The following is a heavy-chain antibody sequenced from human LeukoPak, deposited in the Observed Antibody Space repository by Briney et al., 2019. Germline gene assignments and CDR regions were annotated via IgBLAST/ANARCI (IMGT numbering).Heavy chain of an antibody. V-gene: IGHV3-9*03. D-gene: IGHD5-12*01. J-gene: IGHJ4*02. Sequence: GGSLRLSCAASGFTFDDYAMHWVRQAPGKGLEWVSSISWNSGSISYADSVKGRFTISRDNAKNSLYLQMNSLRAEDMAVYYCARLYSGDGGHFDYWGQGTLVTVSS. CDR1: GFTFDDYA. CDR3: ARLYSGDGGHFDY. CDR2: ISWNSGSI.